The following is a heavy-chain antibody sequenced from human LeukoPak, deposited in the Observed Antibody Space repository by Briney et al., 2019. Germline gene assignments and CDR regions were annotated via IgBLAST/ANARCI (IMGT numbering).Heavy chain of an antibody. CDR3: ARALWFGEFPPKKFDY. CDR1: GGSFSGYY. J-gene: IGHJ4*02. Sequence: SEPLSLTCAVYGGSFSGYYWSWIRQPPGKGLEWIGEINHSGSTNYNPSLKSRVTISVDTSKNQFSLKLSSVTAADTAVYYCARALWFGEFPPKKFDYWGQGNLVTVSS. D-gene: IGHD3-10*01. CDR2: INHSGST. V-gene: IGHV4-34*01.